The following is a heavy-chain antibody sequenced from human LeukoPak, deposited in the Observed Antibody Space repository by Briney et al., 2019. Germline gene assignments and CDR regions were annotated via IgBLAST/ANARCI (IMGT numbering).Heavy chain of an antibody. D-gene: IGHD3-10*01. Sequence: AGGSLRLSCAASGFSFDDYGMSRVRQAPGKGLEWVSGINWNGGSTGYADSVKGRFTVSRDNAKNSLYLQMNSLRADDTALYYCARGGYGSGSPGYWGQGTLVIVSS. CDR2: INWNGGST. V-gene: IGHV3-20*04. CDR1: GFSFDDYG. J-gene: IGHJ4*02. CDR3: ARGGYGSGSPGY.